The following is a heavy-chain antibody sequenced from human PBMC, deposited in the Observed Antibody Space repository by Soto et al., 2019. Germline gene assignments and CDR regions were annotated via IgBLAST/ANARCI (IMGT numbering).Heavy chain of an antibody. D-gene: IGHD3-22*01. V-gene: IGHV1-69*01. CDR2: IIPIFGTA. Sequence: QVQLVQSGAEVKKPGSSVKVSCKASGGTFSSYAISWVRQAPGQGLEWMGGIIPIFGTANYAQKFQGRVTITADESTSTAYMELSSLRSEDTAVYYCANGERDYYDSSSWFDPWGQGTLVTVSS. CDR1: GGTFSSYA. CDR3: ANGERDYYDSSSWFDP. J-gene: IGHJ5*02.